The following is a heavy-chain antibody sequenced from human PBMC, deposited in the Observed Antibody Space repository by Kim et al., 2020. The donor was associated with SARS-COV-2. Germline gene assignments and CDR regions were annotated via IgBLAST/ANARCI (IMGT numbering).Heavy chain of an antibody. J-gene: IGHJ4*02. Sequence: YNPSLTSRVTISVDTSKNQFSRKLSSVTAADTAVYYCASRYSSGWYYFDYWGQGTLVTVSS. V-gene: IGHV4-39*07. D-gene: IGHD6-19*01. CDR3: ASRYSSGWYYFDY.